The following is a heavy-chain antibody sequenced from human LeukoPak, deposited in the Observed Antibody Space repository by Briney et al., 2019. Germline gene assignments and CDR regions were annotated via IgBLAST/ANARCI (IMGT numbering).Heavy chain of an antibody. CDR3: ARGLGALFDY. Sequence: SETLSLTCAVSGGSISSGGYSWSWIRQPPGKGLEWIGYIYHSGSTYYNPSLKSRVTISVDRSKNQFSLKLSSVTAADTAVYYCARGLGALFDYWGQGTLVTVSS. V-gene: IGHV4-30-2*01. CDR2: IYHSGST. D-gene: IGHD3-16*01. J-gene: IGHJ4*02. CDR1: GGSISSGGYS.